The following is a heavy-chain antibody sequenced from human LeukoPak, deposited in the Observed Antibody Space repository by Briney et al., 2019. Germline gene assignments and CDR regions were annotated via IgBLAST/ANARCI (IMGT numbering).Heavy chain of an antibody. Sequence: PSETLSLTCAVYGGSFSGYYWSWIRQPPGKGLEWIGEIIHSGSTNYNPSLKSRVTISVDTSKNQFSLKLSSVTAADTAVYYCARAIIVVVPAAKVVGWFDPWGQGTLVTVSS. J-gene: IGHJ5*02. CDR3: ARAIIVVVPAAKVVGWFDP. CDR1: GGSFSGYY. V-gene: IGHV4-34*12. D-gene: IGHD2-2*01. CDR2: IIHSGST.